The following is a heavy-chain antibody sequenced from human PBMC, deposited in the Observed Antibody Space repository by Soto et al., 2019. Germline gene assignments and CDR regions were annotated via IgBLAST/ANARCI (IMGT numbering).Heavy chain of an antibody. J-gene: IGHJ6*02. CDR3: AGARRGGYCSSTSCYTEDYGMDV. CDR2: INPNSGGT. V-gene: IGHV1-2*02. Sequence: GASVKVSCKAPADTFTSYYIHWVRQAPGHGLEWMGWINPNSGGTNYAQKFQGRVTMTRDTSISTAYMELSRLRSDDTAVYYCAGARRGGYCSSTSCYTEDYGMDVWGQGTTVTVSS. D-gene: IGHD2-2*02. CDR1: ADTFTSYY.